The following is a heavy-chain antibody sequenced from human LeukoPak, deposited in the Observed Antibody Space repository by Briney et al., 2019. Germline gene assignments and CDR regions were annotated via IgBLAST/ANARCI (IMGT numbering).Heavy chain of an antibody. CDR3: ARFGTGSSGMDV. CDR2: IIPIFGTA. D-gene: IGHD3-16*01. J-gene: IGHJ6*02. CDR1: GGTFSSYA. V-gene: IGHV1-69*13. Sequence: ASVTVSCKASGGTFSSYAISWVRQAPGQGLEWMGGIIPIFGTANYAQKFQGRVTITADESTSTAYMELSSLRSEDTAVYYCARFGTGSSGMDVWGQGTTVTVSS.